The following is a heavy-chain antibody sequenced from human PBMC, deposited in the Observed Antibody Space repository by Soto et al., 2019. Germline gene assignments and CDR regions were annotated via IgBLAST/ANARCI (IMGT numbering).Heavy chain of an antibody. Sequence: SETLSLTCTVSGGSISSGGYYWSWIRQHPGKGLEWIGYIYYSGSTYYNPSLKSRVTISVDTSKNQFSLKLSSVTAADTAVYYCARGAGAAAAMGDYYYFYYMDVSGKGTTLTVSS. CDR3: ARGAGAAAAMGDYYYFYYMDV. V-gene: IGHV4-31*03. CDR2: IYYSGST. CDR1: GGSISSGGYY. J-gene: IGHJ6*03. D-gene: IGHD2-2*01.